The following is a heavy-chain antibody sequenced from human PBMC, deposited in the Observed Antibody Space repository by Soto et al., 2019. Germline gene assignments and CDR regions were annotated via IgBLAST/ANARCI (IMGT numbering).Heavy chain of an antibody. CDR1: GYTLTELS. J-gene: IGHJ4*02. D-gene: IGHD6-13*01. CDR3: ATDFHDSSSWYTYYFDY. CDR2: FDPEDGET. V-gene: IGHV1-24*01. Sequence: ASVKVSCKVSGYTLTELSMHWVRQAPGKGLEWMAGFDPEDGETIYAQKFQGRVTMTEDTSTDTAYMELSSLRSEDTAVYYCATDFHDSSSWYTYYFDYWGQGTLVTVS.